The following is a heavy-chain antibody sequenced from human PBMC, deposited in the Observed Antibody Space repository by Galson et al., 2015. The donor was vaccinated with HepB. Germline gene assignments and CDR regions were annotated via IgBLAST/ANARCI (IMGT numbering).Heavy chain of an antibody. D-gene: IGHD5-24*01. V-gene: IGHV4-59*01. Sequence: ETLSLTCTVSGDFSGSSYWSWIRQSPGKGLEWIAYMYYGGSPNYNPSLKSRVSISVDTSKNHFSLKLSSVTAADTAVYYCARGGGGYNYFDYWGQGAPVTVSS. J-gene: IGHJ4*02. CDR1: GDFSGSSY. CDR3: ARGGGGYNYFDY. CDR2: MYYGGSP.